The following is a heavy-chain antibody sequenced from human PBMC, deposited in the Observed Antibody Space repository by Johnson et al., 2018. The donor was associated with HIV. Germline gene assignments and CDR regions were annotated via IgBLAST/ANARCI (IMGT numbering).Heavy chain of an antibody. CDR3: AKDLFTEREDDVFDI. D-gene: IGHD1-26*01. CDR2: ISSSGSTI. Sequence: QEKLVESGGGLVKPGGSLRLSCAASGFTFSDYYMSWIRQAPGKGLEWVSYISSSGSTIYYADSVKGRFTISRDNAKNSLYLQMNSLRAEDTAVYYCAKDLFTEREDDVFDIWGQGTMVTVSS. J-gene: IGHJ3*02. V-gene: IGHV3-11*04. CDR1: GFTFSDYY.